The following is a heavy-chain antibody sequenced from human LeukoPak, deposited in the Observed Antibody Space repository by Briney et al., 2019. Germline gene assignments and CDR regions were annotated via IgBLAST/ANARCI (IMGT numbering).Heavy chain of an antibody. CDR3: ARAHRHTVVSATPY. Sequence: GGSLRLSCEASGFTFDSYAMHWVRQAPGKGLEWVAVTSYDGSNKDYADSVKDRFTISRDNSKSTLSLQMDSLRTDDTAVYYCARAHRHTVVSATPYRGQGTLVTVS. J-gene: IGHJ4*02. D-gene: IGHD2-15*01. V-gene: IGHV3-30-3*01. CDR2: TSYDGSNK. CDR1: GFTFDSYA.